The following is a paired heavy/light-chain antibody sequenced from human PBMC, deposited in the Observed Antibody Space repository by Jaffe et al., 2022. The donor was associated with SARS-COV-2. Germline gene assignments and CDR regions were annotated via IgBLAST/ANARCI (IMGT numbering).Light chain of an antibody. J-gene: IGKJ3*01. CDR1: QDIKSS. CDR3: LQYINYPFT. CDR2: AAT. V-gene: IGKV1-16*02. Sequence: DIQMTQSPSSLSASIGDRVTITCRASQDIKSSLGWYQQKPGKAPKSLIYAATRLLSGVPSKFSGSGSGTEFTLTISSLQPEDFATYYCLQYINYPFTFGPGTTVDV.
Heavy chain of an antibody. V-gene: IGHV3-72*01. D-gene: IGHD3-16*01. CDR1: GFTFSDHY. Sequence: EVQLVESGGGLVQPGGSLRLSCAASGFTFSDHYMDWVRQAPGKGLEWVGRIRNKANHYTTEFAASVEGRFTISRDDSKNSLYLQMNSLKTEDTAVYYCGRSPGGLSPMDVWGQGTTATVSS. J-gene: IGHJ6*02. CDR2: IRNKANHYTT. CDR3: GRSPGGLSPMDV.